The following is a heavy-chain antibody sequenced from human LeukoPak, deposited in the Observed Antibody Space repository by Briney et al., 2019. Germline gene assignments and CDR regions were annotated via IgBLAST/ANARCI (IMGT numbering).Heavy chain of an antibody. Sequence: SETLSLTCSVSGGSISTYYWSSIRQPPGKGLEWIGYIYYSGSTNYNPSLKSRVTISVDTSKNQFSLKLSSVTAADTAVYYCARAATSGYSYGYSRWFDPWGQGTLVTVSS. CDR3: ARAATSGYSYGYSRWFDP. J-gene: IGHJ5*02. D-gene: IGHD5-18*01. CDR1: GGSISTYY. CDR2: IYYSGST. V-gene: IGHV4-59*01.